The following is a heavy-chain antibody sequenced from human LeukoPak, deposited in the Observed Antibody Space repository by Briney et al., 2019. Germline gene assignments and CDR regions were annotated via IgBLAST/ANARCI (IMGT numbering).Heavy chain of an antibody. CDR2: ISWNSGSI. D-gene: IGHD4/OR15-4a*01. CDR1: GFTFDDYA. Sequence: GRSLRLSCAASGFTFDDYAMHWVRQAPGKGLEWVPGISWNSGSIGYADSVKGRFTISRDNAKNSLYLQMNSLRAEDTALYYCAKDGARPKAFDIWGQGTMVTVSS. V-gene: IGHV3-9*01. J-gene: IGHJ3*02. CDR3: AKDGARPKAFDI.